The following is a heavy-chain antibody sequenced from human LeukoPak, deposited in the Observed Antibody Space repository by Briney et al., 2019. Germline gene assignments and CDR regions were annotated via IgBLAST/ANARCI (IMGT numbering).Heavy chain of an antibody. V-gene: IGHV3-23*01. CDR3: ARASWVSSTDAVR. CDR1: GFTFSTYA. D-gene: IGHD3-16*01. Sequence: GGSLRLSCEASGFTFSTYAMSWVRQAPGKGLEGVSAIVGSGGNTFYADSVKGRFTLYSDSSRNTVYFQLNNLRVEDTAIYYCARASWVSSTDAVRWGQGTLVTVSS. J-gene: IGHJ4*02. CDR2: IVGSGGNT.